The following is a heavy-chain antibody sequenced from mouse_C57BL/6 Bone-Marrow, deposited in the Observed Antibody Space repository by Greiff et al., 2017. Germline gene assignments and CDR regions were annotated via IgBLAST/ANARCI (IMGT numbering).Heavy chain of an antibody. Sequence: VQLQQPGAELVMPGASVKLSCKASGYTFTSYWMHWVKQRPGQGLEWIGEIDPSDSYTNYNQKFKGKSTLTVDKSSSTAYMQLSSLTSEDSAVYNCARGDYDEFAYWGQGTLVTVSA. J-gene: IGHJ3*01. V-gene: IGHV1-69*01. CDR3: ARGDYDEFAY. D-gene: IGHD2-4*01. CDR1: GYTFTSYW. CDR2: IDPSDSYT.